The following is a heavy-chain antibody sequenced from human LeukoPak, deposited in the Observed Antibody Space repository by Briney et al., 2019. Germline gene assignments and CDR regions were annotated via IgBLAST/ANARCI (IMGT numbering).Heavy chain of an antibody. J-gene: IGHJ4*02. D-gene: IGHD6-19*01. CDR3: ARVGAAVAGDFDY. CDR2: NYYSGST. V-gene: IGHV4-59*01. CDR1: GGSISSYY. Sequence: SETLSLTCTVSGGSISSYYWSWIRQPPGKGLEWIGYNYYSGSTNYNPSLKSRVTISVDTSKNQFSLKLSSVTAADTAVYYCARVGAAVAGDFDYWGQGTLVTVSS.